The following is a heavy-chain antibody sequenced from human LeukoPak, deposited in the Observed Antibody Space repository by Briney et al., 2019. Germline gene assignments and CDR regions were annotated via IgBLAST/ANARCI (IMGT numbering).Heavy chain of an antibody. J-gene: IGHJ5*02. CDR2: ISGSGGST. CDR3: AKDRIAAAAPNWFDP. V-gene: IGHV3-23*01. D-gene: IGHD6-13*01. Sequence: GGFLRLSRAASGFTFSSYAMSWVRQAPGKGLEWVSAISGSGGSTYYADSVKGRFTISRDNSKNTLYLQMNSLRAEDTAVYYCAKDRIAAAAPNWFDPWGQGTLVTVSS. CDR1: GFTFSSYA.